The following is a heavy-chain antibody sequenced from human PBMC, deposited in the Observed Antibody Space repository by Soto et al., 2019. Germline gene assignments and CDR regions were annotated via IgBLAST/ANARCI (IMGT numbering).Heavy chain of an antibody. CDR3: ARDDNWSYDY. D-gene: IGHD1-1*01. V-gene: IGHV3-74*01. Sequence: HPGGSLRLSCAASGFTFGGFWMHWVRQTPGKGLDWVSHIRPDGSSTRDADSVQGRFINSRDNARGTLYLEMNSLRAEDTAIYYCARDDNWSYDYWGQGVLVTVSS. CDR1: GFTFGGFW. CDR2: IRPDGSST. J-gene: IGHJ4*02.